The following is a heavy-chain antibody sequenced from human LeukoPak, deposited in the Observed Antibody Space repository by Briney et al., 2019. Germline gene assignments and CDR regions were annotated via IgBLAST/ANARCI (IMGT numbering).Heavy chain of an antibody. V-gene: IGHV3-7*01. Sequence: GGSLRLSCVASGFTFSDYWMSWVRQAPGKGLEWVANIKQDGSQTQYVDSVKGRFTISRDNAKNSLYLQMSSLRAEDTGVYYCAKEEGYYYDSGGYYVEYFQHWGQGTLVTVSS. D-gene: IGHD3-22*01. J-gene: IGHJ1*01. CDR1: GFTFSDYW. CDR2: IKQDGSQT. CDR3: AKEEGYYYDSGGYYVEYFQH.